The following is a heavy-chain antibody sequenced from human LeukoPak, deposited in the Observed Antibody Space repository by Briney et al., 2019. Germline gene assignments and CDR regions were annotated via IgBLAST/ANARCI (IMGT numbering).Heavy chain of an antibody. CDR2: IFANGDIT. CDR3: VKSPSDGLDV. J-gene: IGHJ6*02. Sequence: GGSLKLSCSASGFTFSTYPMHWVRQAPGKGLEYVSTIFANGDITSYAASVKGRFTTSRDNSKNTVYLQMSSLRPEDTAVYYCVKSPSDGLDVWGQGATVTVSS. V-gene: IGHV3-64D*09. CDR1: GFTFSTYP.